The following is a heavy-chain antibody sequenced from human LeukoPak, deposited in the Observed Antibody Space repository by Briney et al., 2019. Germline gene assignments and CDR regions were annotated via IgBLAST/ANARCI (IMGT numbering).Heavy chain of an antibody. D-gene: IGHD4-17*01. CDR3: ATRAPDYGDYELSY. J-gene: IGHJ4*02. V-gene: IGHV3-33*01. Sequence: GRSLRLSCAASGFTFSSYGMHWVRQAPGKGLEWVAVIWYDGSNKYYADSVKGRLTISRDNSKNTLYLQMNSLRAEDTAVYYCATRAPDYGDYELSYWGQGTLVTVSS. CDR1: GFTFSSYG. CDR2: IWYDGSNK.